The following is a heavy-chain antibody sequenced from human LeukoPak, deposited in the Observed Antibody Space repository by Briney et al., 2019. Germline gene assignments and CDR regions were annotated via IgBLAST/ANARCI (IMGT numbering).Heavy chain of an antibody. CDR2: IYSGGHT. CDR1: GFTVTTNY. D-gene: IGHD1-26*01. CDR3: ARRLEYSGSKGVFDY. J-gene: IGHJ4*02. Sequence: PGGSLRLSCAASGFTVTTNYMTWVRQAPGKGLEWVSIIYSGGHTDYADSVKGRFTISRDNSKNTLYLQMNSLRAEDTAVYYCARRLEYSGSKGVFDYWSQGTLVTVSS. V-gene: IGHV3-66*01.